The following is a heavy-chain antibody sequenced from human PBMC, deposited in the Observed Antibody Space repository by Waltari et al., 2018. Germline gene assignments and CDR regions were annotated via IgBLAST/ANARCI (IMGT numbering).Heavy chain of an antibody. CDR3: ARRIGAWWGGGSLTAFDI. Sequence: QVQLQESGPGLVKPSETLSLTCTVSGGSISSHYWSCIRQPPGKGLAWIGYFYSSRSTHSTPTLQSRVAISVDQSTSPSALQLSCGTAADTAVYYCARRIGAWWGGGSLTAFDIWGQGTMVTVSS. J-gene: IGHJ3*02. V-gene: IGHV4-59*11. CDR1: GGSISSHY. CDR2: FYSSRST. D-gene: IGHD2-15*01.